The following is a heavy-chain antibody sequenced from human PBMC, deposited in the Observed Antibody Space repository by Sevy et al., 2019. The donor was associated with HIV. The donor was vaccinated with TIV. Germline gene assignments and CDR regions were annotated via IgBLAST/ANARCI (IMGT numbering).Heavy chain of an antibody. CDR3: VAANTWQDY. Sequence: GGYLRLSCAASGFTFSSYWMHWVRQAPGKGPVRVSGVNSDGSSTNYADSVKGRFTMSRDSAKNTLYLQMNSLRAEDTSVYFCVAANTWQDYWGQGTLVTVSS. J-gene: IGHJ4*02. D-gene: IGHD2-15*01. CDR1: GFTFSSYW. V-gene: IGHV3-74*01. CDR2: VNSDGSST.